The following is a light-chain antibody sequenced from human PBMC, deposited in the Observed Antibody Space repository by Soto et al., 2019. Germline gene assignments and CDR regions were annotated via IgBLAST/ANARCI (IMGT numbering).Light chain of an antibody. CDR1: QTIDNY. Sequence: DIRMTQSPSSLSASVGDRVTITCRASQTIDNYLNWYQQKPGEAPQLLIYDASILQRGVPSRFSGSGSGTHFILTISNLQPEDFATYYCQQFNSLFGQGTRLEIK. V-gene: IGKV1-39*01. CDR3: QQFNSL. J-gene: IGKJ5*01. CDR2: DAS.